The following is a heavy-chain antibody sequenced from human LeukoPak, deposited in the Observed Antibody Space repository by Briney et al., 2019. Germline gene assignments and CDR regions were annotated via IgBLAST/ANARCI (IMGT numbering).Heavy chain of an antibody. D-gene: IGHD2-21*01. CDR1: GDTLTSYD. V-gene: IGHV1-8*03. Sequence: GSSEKVSCKASGDTLTSYDINWVRQATGQGLEWMGWMNPNSGNTGYAQKFQGRVTITRNTSISTAYMELSSLRSEDTAVYYCASSRTNYCSGDCPYDALDIRGQGTMVTVSS. CDR3: ASSRTNYCSGDCPYDALDI. J-gene: IGHJ3*02. CDR2: MNPNSGNT.